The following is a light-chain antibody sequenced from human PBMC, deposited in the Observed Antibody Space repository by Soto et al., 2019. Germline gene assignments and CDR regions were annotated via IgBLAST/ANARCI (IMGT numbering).Light chain of an antibody. CDR3: QQYYRLPYT. Sequence: DTVMTQSPGSLALSLGERATINCKCSQSVLHSNNKNYLAWFQQKPGQPPKLVIYWASTQESGVPDRFSGSGSGTDFTLTISSLQAEDVAVYYCQQYYRLPYTFGQGTKLEI. CDR1: QSVLHSNNKNY. J-gene: IGKJ2*01. CDR2: WAS. V-gene: IGKV4-1*01.